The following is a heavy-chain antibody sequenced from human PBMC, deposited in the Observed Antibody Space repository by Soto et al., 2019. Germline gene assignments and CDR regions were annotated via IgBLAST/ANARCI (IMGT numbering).Heavy chain of an antibody. D-gene: IGHD6-13*01. CDR1: GYSLTSFW. Sequence: PGESLKISCKGSGYSLTSFWIGWVRQMPGKGLEWMGIIYPGDSDTRYSPSFQGQVTISADKSISTAYLQWSSLKASDTAMYYYARPAAAGRGNDAFDIWGQGTMVTVSS. CDR2: IYPGDSDT. CDR3: ARPAAAGRGNDAFDI. J-gene: IGHJ3*02. V-gene: IGHV5-51*01.